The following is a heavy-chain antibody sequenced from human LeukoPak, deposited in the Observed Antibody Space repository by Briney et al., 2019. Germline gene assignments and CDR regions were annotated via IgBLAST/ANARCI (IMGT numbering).Heavy chain of an antibody. CDR3: AREWGIYSSSWYSHWYDYYYYMDV. J-gene: IGHJ6*03. CDR1: GYTFTSYD. CDR2: MNPNSGNT. Sequence: ASVKVSCKASGYTFTSYDINWVRQATGQGLEWMGWMNPNSGNTGYAQKFQGRVTMTRNTSISTAYMELSSLRSEDTAVYYCAREWGIYSSSWYSHWYDYYYYMDVWGKGTTVTISS. D-gene: IGHD6-13*01. V-gene: IGHV1-8*02.